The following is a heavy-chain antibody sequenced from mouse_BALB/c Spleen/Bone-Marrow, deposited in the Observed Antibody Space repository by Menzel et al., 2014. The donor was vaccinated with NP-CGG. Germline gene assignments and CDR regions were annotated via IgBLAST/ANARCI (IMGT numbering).Heavy chain of an antibody. D-gene: IGHD2-4*01. V-gene: IGHV1S81*02. Sequence: VQLQQSGAELVKPGASVKLSCKASGYTFTSYYMYWVKQRPGQGLEWIGEINPSNGGTNFNEKFKSKATLTVDKSSSTAYMQLGSLTSEDSAVYYCTRSRYDYDNAMDCWGQGTSVTVSS. J-gene: IGHJ4*01. CDR1: GYTFTSYY. CDR2: INPSNGGT. CDR3: TRSRYDYDNAMDC.